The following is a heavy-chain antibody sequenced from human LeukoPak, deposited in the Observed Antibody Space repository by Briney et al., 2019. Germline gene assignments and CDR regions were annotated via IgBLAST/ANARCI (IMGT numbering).Heavy chain of an antibody. Sequence: PSETLSLTCTVSGGSISSSSYYWGWIRQPPGKGLEWIGSIYYSGSTYYNPSLKSRVTISVDTSKNQFSLKLSSVTAADTAVYYCARHRTIVVVPAAYFDYWGQGTLVTVSS. J-gene: IGHJ4*02. D-gene: IGHD2-2*01. V-gene: IGHV4-39*01. CDR3: ARHRTIVVVPAAYFDY. CDR1: GGSISSSSYY. CDR2: IYYSGST.